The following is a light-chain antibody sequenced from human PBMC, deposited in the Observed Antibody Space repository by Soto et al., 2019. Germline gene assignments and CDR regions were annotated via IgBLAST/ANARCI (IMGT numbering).Light chain of an antibody. V-gene: IGKV1-39*01. CDR2: AAS. Sequence: DIQMTQSPSSLSASVGDRVTITCRASQDISRYLNWYQQKPGKAPKLLMHAASSLQSGVPSTFSGSASGTHFNLTISSLQPEDFATYYFQQSYSTPLTFGGGTKVEIK. J-gene: IGKJ4*01. CDR3: QQSYSTPLT. CDR1: QDISRY.